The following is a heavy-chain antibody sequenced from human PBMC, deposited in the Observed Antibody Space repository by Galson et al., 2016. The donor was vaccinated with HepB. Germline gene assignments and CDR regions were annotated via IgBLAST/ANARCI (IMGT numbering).Heavy chain of an antibody. D-gene: IGHD6-19*01. Sequence: SLRLSCAASGFTFSSYSMNWVRQAPGKGLEWVSSIRSSSSFIYYADSVKGRFTISRDNAKNLLYLQMNSLRAEDTAVYYFARVDCGIEVAGELCGFVPWGQGTLVTVSS. CDR2: IRSSSSFI. J-gene: IGHJ5*02. CDR1: GFTFSSYS. V-gene: IGHV3-21*01. CDR3: ARVDCGIEVAGELCGFVP.